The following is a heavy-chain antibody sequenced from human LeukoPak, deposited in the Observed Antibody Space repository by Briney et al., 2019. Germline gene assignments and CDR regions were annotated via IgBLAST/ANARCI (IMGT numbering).Heavy chain of an antibody. CDR1: GFTFSSYS. Sequence: SGGSLRLSCAASGFTFSSYSMSWVRQAPGKGLEWVSAISSSGGSTDYADSVKGRFTISRDNSKNTLYLQMNSLRAEDTAVYHCAKKMSITAASQVDYWGQGTLVTVSS. V-gene: IGHV3-23*01. CDR3: AKKMSITAASQVDY. D-gene: IGHD1-20*01. CDR2: ISSSGGST. J-gene: IGHJ4*02.